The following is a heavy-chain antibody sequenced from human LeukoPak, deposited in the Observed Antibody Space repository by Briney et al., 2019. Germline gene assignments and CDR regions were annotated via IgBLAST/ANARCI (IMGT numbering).Heavy chain of an antibody. J-gene: IGHJ4*02. CDR1: GYTFTSYA. Sequence: ASVKVSCKASGYTFTSYAMHWVRQAPGQRLEWMGWINAGNGNTKYSQKFQGGVTMTRDTSTSTVYMELSSLRSEDTAVYYCARDHASRIYYYDSSGSFDYWGQGTLVTVSS. D-gene: IGHD3-22*01. V-gene: IGHV1-3*01. CDR2: INAGNGNT. CDR3: ARDHASRIYYYDSSGSFDY.